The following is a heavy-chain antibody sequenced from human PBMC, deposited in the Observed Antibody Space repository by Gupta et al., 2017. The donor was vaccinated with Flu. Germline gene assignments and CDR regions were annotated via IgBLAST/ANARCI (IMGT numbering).Heavy chain of an antibody. J-gene: IGHJ4*01. Sequence: GFTFTRAGGQWVRQASGQRLEGIGWIVVGSGNTNYEQKCQERVTSARDMSTGTAYMELSSLRSEDTAVYYCAAALVGCSGNNCDPPGGKGTLVTVSS. V-gene: IGHV1-58*01. CDR1: GFTFTRAG. CDR3: AAALVGCSGNNCDPP. D-gene: IGHD2-2*01. CDR2: IVVGSGNT.